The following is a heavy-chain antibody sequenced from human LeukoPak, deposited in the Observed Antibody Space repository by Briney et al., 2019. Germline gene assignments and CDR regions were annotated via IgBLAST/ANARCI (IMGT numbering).Heavy chain of an antibody. V-gene: IGHV3-23*01. CDR1: GFTFSSYS. CDR3: AGGGLGEAYYYYYYMDV. Sequence: GGSLRLSCAASGFTFSSYSMNWVRQAPGKGLEWVAATVGSRPDTYHADSVKGRFTISRDNSKNTLYLQMNSLRAEDTAVYYGAGGGLGEAYYYYYYMDVWGKGTTVTVSS. CDR2: TVGSRPDT. D-gene: IGHD3-16*01. J-gene: IGHJ6*03.